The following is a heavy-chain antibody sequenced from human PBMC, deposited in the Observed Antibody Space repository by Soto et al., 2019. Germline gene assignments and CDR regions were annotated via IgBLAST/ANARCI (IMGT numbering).Heavy chain of an antibody. V-gene: IGHV4-59*08. Sequence: QVQLQESGPGLVKPSETLSLTCTVSGGSISSNYWSWIRQPPGKGLEYIGYIDYSGSTHYKASLKSRVTISLDTSKNQFSLKLSSVTAADTAVYYCARHRIGLDSWGQGTLVTVSS. CDR2: IDYSGST. D-gene: IGHD2-21*01. CDR1: GGSISSNY. J-gene: IGHJ4*02. CDR3: ARHRIGLDS.